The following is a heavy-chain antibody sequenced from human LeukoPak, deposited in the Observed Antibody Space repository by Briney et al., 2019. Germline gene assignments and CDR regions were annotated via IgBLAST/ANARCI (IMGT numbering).Heavy chain of an antibody. CDR1: GYTFTDYY. Sequence: ASVKVSCKVSGYTFTDYYMHWVQQAPGKGLEWMGLVDPEDGETIYAEKFQGRVTITADTSTDTAYMELSSLRSEDTAVYCCATAYSKGPVDYWGQGTLVTVSS. V-gene: IGHV1-69-2*01. CDR2: VDPEDGET. CDR3: ATAYSKGPVDY. D-gene: IGHD4-11*01. J-gene: IGHJ4*02.